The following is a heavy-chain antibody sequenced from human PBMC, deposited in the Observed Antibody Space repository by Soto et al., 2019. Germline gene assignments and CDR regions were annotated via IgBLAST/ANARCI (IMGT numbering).Heavy chain of an antibody. CDR3: ARIRGYWYGLDV. CDR2: ITGTAGKT. J-gene: IGHJ6*02. Sequence: EVQLLESGGGLVQPGGSLRLSCAASGFPLSTYGMTWVRQAPGKGLELVSAITGTAGKTYYVDSVKGRFTSSRDNSKNMLYLPMNSLRVEDTAVYYCARIRGYWYGLDVWGQGTTVTVSS. CDR1: GFPLSTYG. V-gene: IGHV3-23*01.